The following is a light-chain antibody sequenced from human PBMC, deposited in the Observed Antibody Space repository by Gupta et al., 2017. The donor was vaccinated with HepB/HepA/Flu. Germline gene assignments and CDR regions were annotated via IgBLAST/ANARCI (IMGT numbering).Light chain of an antibody. CDR2: EDN. Sequence: SSALTQPPSVSVSPGQTASIPCSGSRLGNNYVCWYQQYPGPSPVLVIFEDNKRPSGIAERFSGYNARNTATLTIGGTQAIDEDDYYSQEWDSTTVIFGGGTRLPVL. J-gene: IGLJ2*01. CDR3: QEWDSTTVI. V-gene: IGLV3-1*01. CDR1: RLGNNY.